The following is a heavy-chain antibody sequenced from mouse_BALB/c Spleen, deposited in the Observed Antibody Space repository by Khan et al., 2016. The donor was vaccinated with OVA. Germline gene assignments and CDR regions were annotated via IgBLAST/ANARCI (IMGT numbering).Heavy chain of an antibody. Sequence: QIQLVQSGAELVKTGASVKLSCKASGYTFSSHYLYWVKQRPGQGLEWIGEINPNNGGSNFNEKFKSKATLTVDKSSYTAYMQLSSLTSEDSAVDYCTRSGYGSFAYWGQGTLVTVSA. CDR2: INPNNGGS. CDR3: TRSGYGSFAY. D-gene: IGHD2-2*01. CDR1: GYTFSSHY. V-gene: IGHV1S81*02. J-gene: IGHJ3*01.